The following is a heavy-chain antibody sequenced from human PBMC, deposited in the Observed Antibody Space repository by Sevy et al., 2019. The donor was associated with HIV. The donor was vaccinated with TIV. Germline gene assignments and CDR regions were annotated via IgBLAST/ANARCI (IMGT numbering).Heavy chain of an antibody. D-gene: IGHD3-16*02. CDR2: ISYDGSNK. Sequence: GGSLRLSCAASGFTFSSYAMHWVRQAPGKGLEWVAVISYDGSNKYYADSVKGRFTISRDNSKNTLYLQMNSLGAEDTAVYYCARTFMITFGGVIGNDAFDIWGQGTMVTVSS. V-gene: IGHV3-30-3*01. CDR1: GFTFSSYA. CDR3: ARTFMITFGGVIGNDAFDI. J-gene: IGHJ3*02.